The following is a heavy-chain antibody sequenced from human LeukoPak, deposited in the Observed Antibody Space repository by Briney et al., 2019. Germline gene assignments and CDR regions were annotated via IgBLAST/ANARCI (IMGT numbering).Heavy chain of an antibody. CDR3: ARPPPRRDGSGWNYFDN. CDR1: GFTFSYCW. CDR2: IKQDGSEK. Sequence: GGSLRLSCAASGFTFSYCWMSWVRQAPGKGLEWVANIKQDGSEKNYVDSVKGRFTISRDNAKNSLYLQMNSLRAEDTAVYYCARPPPRRDGSGWNYFDNWGQETLVTVSS. J-gene: IGHJ4*02. D-gene: IGHD6-19*01. V-gene: IGHV3-7*04.